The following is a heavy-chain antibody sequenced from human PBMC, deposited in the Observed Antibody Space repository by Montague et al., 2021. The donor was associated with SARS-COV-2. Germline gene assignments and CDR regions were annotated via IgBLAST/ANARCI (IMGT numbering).Heavy chain of an antibody. D-gene: IGHD1-26*01. CDR2: IYHDGST. Sequence: SETLSLTCTVSGGGSISSSHWWSWVRQPPGKGLEWIGEIYHDGSTNYNPSLKSGLTISVDKSKNQFSLKLSSVTAADTAVYYCARFTSTGSGSYYIFDYWGQGTLVTVSS. J-gene: IGHJ4*02. CDR1: GGGSISSSHW. V-gene: IGHV4-4*02. CDR3: ARFTSTGSGSYYIFDY.